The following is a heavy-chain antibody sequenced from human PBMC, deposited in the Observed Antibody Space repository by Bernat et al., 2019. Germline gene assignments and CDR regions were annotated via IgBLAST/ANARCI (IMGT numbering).Heavy chain of an antibody. CDR3: ARDGARWLDY. Sequence: TFSSYGMHWVRQAPGKGLEWVAVIWYDGSNQYYADSVKGRFTISRDNSKNTLYLQMNSLRAEDTAIYYCARDGARWLDYWGQGTLVTVSS. J-gene: IGHJ4*02. CDR1: TFSSYG. CDR2: IWYDGSNQ. D-gene: IGHD2-15*01. V-gene: IGHV3-33*01.